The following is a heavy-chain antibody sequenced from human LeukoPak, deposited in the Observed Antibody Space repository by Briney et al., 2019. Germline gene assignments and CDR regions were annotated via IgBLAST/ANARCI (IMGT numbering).Heavy chain of an antibody. CDR1: GFTFSSHW. D-gene: IGHD6-13*01. CDR2: MDTDGSII. V-gene: IGHV3-74*01. CDR3: GRGLTVAGGTDY. Sequence: PGRSLRLSCAASGFTFSSHWMHWVRQAPGKGLVWVSQMDTDGSIIGYADSVKGRFTISRDNAKNTLYLQMDSLRVEDTAVYYCGRGLTVAGGTDYWGQGTLVTVSS. J-gene: IGHJ4*02.